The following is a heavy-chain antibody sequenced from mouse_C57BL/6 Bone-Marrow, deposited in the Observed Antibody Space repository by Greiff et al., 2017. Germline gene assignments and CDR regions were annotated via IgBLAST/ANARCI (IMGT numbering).Heavy chain of an antibody. CDR2: IYPGSGST. CDR3: ARVGRLRGWYFDV. CDR1: GYTFTSYW. D-gene: IGHD3-2*02. Sequence: QVQLQQPGAELVKPGASVKMSCTASGYTFTSYWLTWVKQRPGQGLEWIGDIYPGSGSTNYNEKFKSKATMTVDTSSSTAYMQLSSLTSEDSAVYYCARVGRLRGWYFDVWGTGTTVTVSS. V-gene: IGHV1-55*01. J-gene: IGHJ1*03.